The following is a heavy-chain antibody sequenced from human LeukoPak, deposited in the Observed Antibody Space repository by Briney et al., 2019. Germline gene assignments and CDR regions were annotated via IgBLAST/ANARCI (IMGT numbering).Heavy chain of an antibody. CDR1: GYTFTSYG. CDR2: ISAYNGNT. V-gene: IGHV1-18*01. CDR3: ARDPLRRNYYYYYYMDV. J-gene: IGHJ6*03. Sequence: EASVKVSCKASGYTFTSYGISWVRQAPGQGLEWMGWISAYNGNTNYAQKLQGRVTMTRDTSTSTVYMELSSLRSEDTAVYYCARDPLRRNYYYYYYMDVWGKGTTVTVSS. D-gene: IGHD5-12*01.